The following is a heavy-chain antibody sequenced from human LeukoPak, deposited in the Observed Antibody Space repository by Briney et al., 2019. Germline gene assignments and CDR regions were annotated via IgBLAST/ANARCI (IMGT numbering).Heavy chain of an antibody. D-gene: IGHD2-21*01. V-gene: IGHV3-33*01. CDR2: IWYDGSNI. CDR1: GFTFSDYG. Sequence: GGSQRLSCAASGFTFSDYGMHWVCQAPGKGLEWVAVIWYDGSNIYYADSVKGRFTISRDNSRNTLYLQMNSLRAEDTAVYYCVRELPPVVQYYFDHWGPGTLVTVSS. J-gene: IGHJ4*02. CDR3: VRELPPVVQYYFDH.